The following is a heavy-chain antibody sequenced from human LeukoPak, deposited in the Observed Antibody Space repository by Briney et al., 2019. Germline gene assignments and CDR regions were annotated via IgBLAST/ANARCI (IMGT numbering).Heavy chain of an antibody. Sequence: GASVTVSCTASGGTSSSYAISWVRQAPGQGLEWMGGIIPIFGTANYAQKFQGRVTITADESTSTAYMELSSLRSEDTAVYYCARHPYYYDSSGYYQQLLYFDYWGQGTLVTVSS. V-gene: IGHV1-69*13. D-gene: IGHD3-22*01. CDR3: ARHPYYYDSSGYYQQLLYFDY. CDR2: IIPIFGTA. J-gene: IGHJ4*02. CDR1: GGTSSSYA.